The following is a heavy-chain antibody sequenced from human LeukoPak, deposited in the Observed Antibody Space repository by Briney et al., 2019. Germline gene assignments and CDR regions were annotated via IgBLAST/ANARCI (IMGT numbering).Heavy chain of an antibody. V-gene: IGHV1-46*01. CDR1: GYTFTSYY. CDR3: ARPGGAGYSSRLDFDY. Sequence: ASVKVSCKASGYTFTSYYMHWVRQAPGQGLEWMGIINPSGGSTSYAQKFQGRVTMTRDTSTSTVYMELSSLRSEDTAVYYCARPGGAGYSSRLDFDYWGQGTLVTVSS. CDR2: INPSGGST. D-gene: IGHD6-13*01. J-gene: IGHJ4*02.